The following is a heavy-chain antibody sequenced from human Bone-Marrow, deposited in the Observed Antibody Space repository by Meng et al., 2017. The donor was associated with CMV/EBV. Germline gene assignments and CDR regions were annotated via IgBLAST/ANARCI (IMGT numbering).Heavy chain of an antibody. CDR2: ISGSGGST. V-gene: IGHV3-23*01. Sequence: GGSLRLSCAASGFTFSSYSMNWVRQAPGKGLEWVSAISGSGGSTYYADSVKGRFTISRDNSKNTLYLQMNSLRAEDTAAYYCAKGFTWIPIDYWGQGTLVTVSS. J-gene: IGHJ4*02. D-gene: IGHD5-18*01. CDR3: AKGFTWIPIDY. CDR1: GFTFSSYS.